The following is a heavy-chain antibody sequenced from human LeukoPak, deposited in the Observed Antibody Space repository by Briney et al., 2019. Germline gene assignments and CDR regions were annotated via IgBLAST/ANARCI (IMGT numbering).Heavy chain of an antibody. CDR3: ARMTYGVVVITDADAFDI. CDR1: GFTFSSHW. D-gene: IGHD3-22*01. J-gene: IGHJ3*02. CDR2: INQDGSEK. Sequence: GGSLRLSCEASGFTFSSHWMSWVRQAPGKGLEWVANINQDGSEKYYVDSVKGRFTISRDNAKSSLYLQMNTLRAEDTAVYYCARMTYGVVVITDADAFDIWGQGTMVTVSS. V-gene: IGHV3-7*01.